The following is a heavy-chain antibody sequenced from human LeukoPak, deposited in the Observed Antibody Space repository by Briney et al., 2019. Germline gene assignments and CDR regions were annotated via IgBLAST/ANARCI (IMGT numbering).Heavy chain of an antibody. Sequence: PGGSLRLSCATSEFTFSSYNMNWVRQAPGKGLEWISYISTSSSTIYCADSVKGRFTISRDNAKNSLYLQMNSLRAEDTAVYYCVRDYYDSSGYYKGSHWGQGTLVTVSS. V-gene: IGHV3-48*04. CDR3: VRDYYDSSGYYKGSH. D-gene: IGHD3-22*01. CDR2: ISTSSSTI. CDR1: EFTFSSYN. J-gene: IGHJ4*02.